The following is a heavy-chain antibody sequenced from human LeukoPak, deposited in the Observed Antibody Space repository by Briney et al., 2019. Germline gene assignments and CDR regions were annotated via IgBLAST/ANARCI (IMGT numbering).Heavy chain of an antibody. Sequence: GGSLRLSCAASGFTFSDYYMSWIRQAPGKGLEWVSYISSSGSTIYYADSVKGRFTISRDNAKNSLYLQMNSLRAEDTAVYYCARDPYNWNDVTNWFDPWGQGTLVTVSS. CDR2: ISSSGSTI. CDR3: ARDPYNWNDVTNWFDP. D-gene: IGHD1-1*01. J-gene: IGHJ5*02. V-gene: IGHV3-11*04. CDR1: GFTFSDYY.